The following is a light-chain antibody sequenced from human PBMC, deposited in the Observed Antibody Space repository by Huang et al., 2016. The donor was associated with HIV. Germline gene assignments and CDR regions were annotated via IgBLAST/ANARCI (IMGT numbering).Light chain of an antibody. CDR1: QSLLHSNGHNY. CDR3: MQGLQTWT. J-gene: IGKJ1*01. CDR2: LGS. V-gene: IGKV2-28*01. Sequence: DIVMVQSPASLSVTPGEAASITCRSSQSLLHSNGHNYLDWYLQKPGQSPQRLSYLGSTRASGVPDRVSGSGSGTDFTLRINRVEAGDVGVYYCMQGLQTWTFGQGTKVEI.